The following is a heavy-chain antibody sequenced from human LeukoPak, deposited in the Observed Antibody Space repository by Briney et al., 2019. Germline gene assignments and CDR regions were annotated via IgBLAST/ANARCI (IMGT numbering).Heavy chain of an antibody. CDR1: GYSFTSYW. Sequence: GESLKISCKGSGYSFTSYWIGWVRQMPGEGLEWMGIIYPGDSDTRYSPSFQGQVTISADKSISTAYLQWSSLKASDTAMYYCARSPNPSGDYFDYWGQGTLVTVSS. V-gene: IGHV5-51*01. J-gene: IGHJ4*02. CDR2: IYPGDSDT. CDR3: ARSPNPSGDYFDY. D-gene: IGHD4-17*01.